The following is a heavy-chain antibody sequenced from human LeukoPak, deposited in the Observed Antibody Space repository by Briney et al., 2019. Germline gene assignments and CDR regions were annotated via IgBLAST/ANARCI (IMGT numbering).Heavy chain of an antibody. Sequence: SETLSLTCAVYGGSFSGYYWSWIRQPPGKGLEWIGEINHSGSTNYNPSLKSRVTISVDTSKNQFSLKLSSVTAADTAVYYCARDRKATVTTWGQGTLVTVSS. CDR2: INHSGST. V-gene: IGHV4-34*01. CDR1: GGSFSGYY. CDR3: ARDRKATVTT. J-gene: IGHJ4*02. D-gene: IGHD4-17*01.